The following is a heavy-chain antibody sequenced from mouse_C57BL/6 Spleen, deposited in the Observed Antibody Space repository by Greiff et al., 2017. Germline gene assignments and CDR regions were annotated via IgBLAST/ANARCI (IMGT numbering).Heavy chain of an antibody. CDR1: GYTFTSYW. Sequence: QVQLQQPGAELVRPGSSVKLSCKASGYTFTSYWMHWVKQRPIQGLEWIGNIDPSDCDTHYNQKFKGKATLTVDKSSSTSYMQLSSLTSEDSAVYYGARGIGSGYGAWFGYWGQGTLVTVSA. CDR3: ARGIGSGYGAWFGY. J-gene: IGHJ3*01. CDR2: IDPSDCDT. V-gene: IGHV1-52*01. D-gene: IGHD1-1*01.